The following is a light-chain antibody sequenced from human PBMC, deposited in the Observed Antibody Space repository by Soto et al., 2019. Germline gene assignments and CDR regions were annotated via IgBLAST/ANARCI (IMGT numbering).Light chain of an antibody. J-gene: IGLJ2*01. Sequence: QSALTQPASVSGSPGQSITISCTGTSGDIGSYTYVYWYQQYPGKAPKLLISEVTNRPSGVSNRFSGSKSGNTASLTISGLQAEDEAHYYCSSYTTHSPPVVFGGGTKVTVL. CDR1: SGDIGSYTY. CDR3: SSYTTHSPPVV. V-gene: IGLV2-14*01. CDR2: EVT.